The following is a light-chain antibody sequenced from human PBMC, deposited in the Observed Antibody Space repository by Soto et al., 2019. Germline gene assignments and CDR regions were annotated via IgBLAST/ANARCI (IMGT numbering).Light chain of an antibody. CDR1: QVISNY. Sequence: DIQMTQSPSSLSASVGDRVTITCQASQVISNYLNWYQQKPGKAPKLLIYGAINLERGVPSRFSGSGSGADFTVTISSLQPEDIATYYCQRYDNFPLTFGGGTRVAIK. CDR2: GAI. CDR3: QRYDNFPLT. V-gene: IGKV1-33*01. J-gene: IGKJ4*01.